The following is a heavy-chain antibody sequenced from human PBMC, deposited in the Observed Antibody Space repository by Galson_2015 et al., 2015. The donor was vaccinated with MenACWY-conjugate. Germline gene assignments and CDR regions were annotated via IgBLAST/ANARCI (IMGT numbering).Heavy chain of an antibody. D-gene: IGHD6-25*01. Sequence: SLRLSCAVSGFSVSSSYMSWVRQAPGKGLEWLSVIYSGGSTYYAESVKGRFTISRDNSKNTLYLQMNSLRDEDTAFYFCVKGRSPSGHSGGWFSGADAFDSWGRGTVVTVSS. CDR1: GFSVSSSY. CDR2: IYSGGST. V-gene: IGHV3-53*01. J-gene: IGHJ3*01. CDR3: VKGRSPSGHSGGWFSGADAFDS.